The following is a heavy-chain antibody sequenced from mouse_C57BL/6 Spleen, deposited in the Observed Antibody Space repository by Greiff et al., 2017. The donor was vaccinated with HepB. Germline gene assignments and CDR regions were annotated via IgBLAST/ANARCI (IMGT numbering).Heavy chain of an antibody. D-gene: IGHD2-1*01. V-gene: IGHV1-18*01. CDR3: ARREGNPYAMDY. Sequence: VQLKESGPELVKPGASVKIPCKASGYTFTDYNMDWVKQSHGKSLEWIGDINPNNGGTIYNQKFKGKATLTVDKSSSTAYMELRSLTSEDTAVYYCARREGNPYAMDYWGQGTSVTVSS. CDR2: INPNNGGT. CDR1: GYTFTDYN. J-gene: IGHJ4*01.